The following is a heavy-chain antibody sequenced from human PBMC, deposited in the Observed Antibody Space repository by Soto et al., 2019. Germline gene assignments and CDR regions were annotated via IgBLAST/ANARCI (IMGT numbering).Heavy chain of an antibody. CDR2: IYPRGGNI. CDR1: GYSFVNYY. V-gene: IGHV1-46*01. D-gene: IGHD6-19*01. Sequence: QVHLVQSGAEVKKPGASVKLSCKASGYSFVNYYINWVRQAPGQGLEWMGIIYPRGGNISYAQKLQGRVSMTSDTAASTVYMELTSLRSDDTAVYFCARDWIAVAGSISFSQAFPLLDGMDLWGQGTTVTVSS. J-gene: IGHJ6*02. CDR3: ARDWIAVAGSISFSQAFPLLDGMDL.